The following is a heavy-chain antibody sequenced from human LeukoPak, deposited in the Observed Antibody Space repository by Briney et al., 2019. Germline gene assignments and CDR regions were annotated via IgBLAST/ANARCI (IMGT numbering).Heavy chain of an antibody. J-gene: IGHJ3*02. D-gene: IGHD1-26*01. Sequence: SETLSLTCTVSGGSISSSSYYWGWIRQPPGKGLEWIGEINHSGSTNYNPSLKSRVTISVDTSKNQFSLKLSSVTAADTAVYYCARAPPYRPLRGSSRGAFDIWGQGTMVTVSS. V-gene: IGHV4-39*07. CDR2: INHSGST. CDR3: ARAPPYRPLRGSSRGAFDI. CDR1: GGSISSSSYY.